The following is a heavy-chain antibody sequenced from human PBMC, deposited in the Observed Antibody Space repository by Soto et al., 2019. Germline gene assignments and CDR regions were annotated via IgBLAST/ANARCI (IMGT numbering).Heavy chain of an antibody. CDR1: GFTFSSYS. CDR2: ISSSSSYI. J-gene: IGHJ4*02. V-gene: IGHV3-21*01. CDR3: ARDPRGYDPPWGY. D-gene: IGHD5-12*01. Sequence: EVQLVESGGGLVKPGGSLRLSCAASGFTFSSYSMNWVRQAPGKGLEWVSSISSSSSYIYYADSVKGRFTISRDNAKNSLYLQMNSLRAEDTAVYYCARDPRGYDPPWGYWGQGTLVTVSS.